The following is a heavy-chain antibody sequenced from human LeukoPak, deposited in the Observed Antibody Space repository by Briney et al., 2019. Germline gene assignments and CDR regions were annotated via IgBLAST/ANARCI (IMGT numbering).Heavy chain of an antibody. J-gene: IGHJ6*03. CDR1: GYTFTSYY. CDR3: ARDGAAEGFYYYYMDV. Sequence: ASVKVSCKASGYTFTSYYMHWVQQAPGQGLEWMGIINPSGGSTSYAQKFQGRVTMTRDMSTSTVYMELSSLRSEDTAVYYCARDGAAEGFYYYYMDVWGKGTTVTVSS. CDR2: INPSGGST. D-gene: IGHD6-13*01. V-gene: IGHV1-46*01.